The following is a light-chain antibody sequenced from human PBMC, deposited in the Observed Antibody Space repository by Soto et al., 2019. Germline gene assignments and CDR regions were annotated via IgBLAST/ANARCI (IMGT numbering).Light chain of an antibody. Sequence: QSALPQPASVSGSPGQSITISCTGTSSDIGGSNYVSWYQQHPGKAPKLMIYEVSNRPSGVSNRFSGSKSGNTASLTISGLQAEDEADYYCTSYTSRSTNYVFGTGTKLTVL. V-gene: IGLV2-14*01. CDR2: EVS. J-gene: IGLJ1*01. CDR1: SSDIGGSNY. CDR3: TSYTSRSTNYV.